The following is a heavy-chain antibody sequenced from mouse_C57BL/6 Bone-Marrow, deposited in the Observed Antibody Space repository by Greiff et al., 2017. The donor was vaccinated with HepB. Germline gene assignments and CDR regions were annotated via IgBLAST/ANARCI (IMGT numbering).Heavy chain of an antibody. CDR3: ARLEDY. CDR2: IDPSDSYT. Sequence: QVQLQQPGAELVKPGASVKLSCKASGYTFTSYWMQWVKQGPGQGLEWIGEIDPSDSYTNYNQKFKGKATLTVDTSSSTAYMQLSSLTSEDSAVYYCARLEDYWGQGTTLTVSS. V-gene: IGHV1-50*01. J-gene: IGHJ2*01. CDR1: GYTFTSYW.